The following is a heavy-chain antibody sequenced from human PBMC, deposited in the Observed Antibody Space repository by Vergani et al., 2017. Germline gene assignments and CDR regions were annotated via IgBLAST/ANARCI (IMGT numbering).Heavy chain of an antibody. J-gene: IGHJ2*01. CDR2: ISYDGSNK. Sequence: QVQLVESGGGVVQPGRSLRLSCAASGFTFSSYAMHWVRQAPGKGLEWVAVISYDGSNKYYADSVKGRFTISRDNSKNTLYLQMNSLRAEDTAVYYCARDSSGWPGYFDLWGRGTLVTVSS. D-gene: IGHD6-19*01. V-gene: IGHV3-30-3*01. CDR3: ARDSSGWPGYFDL. CDR1: GFTFSSYA.